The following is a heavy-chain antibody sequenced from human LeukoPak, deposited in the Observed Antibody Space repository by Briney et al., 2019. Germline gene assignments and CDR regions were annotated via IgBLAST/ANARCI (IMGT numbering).Heavy chain of an antibody. V-gene: IGHV1-46*01. CDR1: GGTFSSYA. Sequence: ASVKVSCKASGGTFSSYAISWVRQAPGQGLEWMGIINPRGGSTSYAQKFQGRVTMTRDTSTSTVYMELSSLRSEDTAVYYCARHRAGGYCAVGDCFVHTFWGQGTLVTVSS. D-gene: IGHD2-8*02. J-gene: IGHJ4*02. CDR2: INPRGGST. CDR3: ARHRAGGYCAVGDCFVHTF.